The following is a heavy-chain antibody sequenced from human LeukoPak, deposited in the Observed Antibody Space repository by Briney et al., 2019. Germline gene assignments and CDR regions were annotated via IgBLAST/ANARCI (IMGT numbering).Heavy chain of an antibody. CDR3: ARGRGLRDIVVVPVYSSSWGAYFDY. D-gene: IGHD2-2*01. CDR1: GGSISSGGYY. CDR2: IYYSGST. J-gene: IGHJ4*02. V-gene: IGHV4-31*03. Sequence: PSETLSLTCTVSGGSISSGGYYWSWIRQHPGKGLEWIGYIYYSGSTYYNPSLKGRVTISVDTSKNQFSLKLSSVTAADTAVYYCARGRGLRDIVVVPVYSSSWGAYFDYWGQGTLVTVSS.